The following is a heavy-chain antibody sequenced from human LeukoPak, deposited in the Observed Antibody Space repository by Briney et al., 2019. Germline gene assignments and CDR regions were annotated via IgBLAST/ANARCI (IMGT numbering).Heavy chain of an antibody. CDR3: ARSPTKRVTDDY. Sequence: SETLSLTCTVSGDSISSGDYYWSWIRQPAGKGLEWIGRISPSGSTNYSPSLKSRVTISVDKSKTQFSLTLTSVTAADTAVYFCARSPTKRVTDDYWGQGTLVTVSS. CDR2: ISPSGST. D-gene: IGHD5-18*01. CDR1: GDSISSGDYY. V-gene: IGHV4-61*02. J-gene: IGHJ4*02.